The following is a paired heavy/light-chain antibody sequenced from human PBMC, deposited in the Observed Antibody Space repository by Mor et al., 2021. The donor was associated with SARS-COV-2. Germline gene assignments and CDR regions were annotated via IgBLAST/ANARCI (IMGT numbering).Light chain of an antibody. CDR1: QSVLKSSNNKNY. Sequence: DIVMTQSPDSLTVSLGERATINCKSSQSVLKSSNNKNYLAWYQQRPGQPPKLLIYWASTRESGVPDRFSGSGSGTDFTLTISSLQAEDVAVYYCQQYYTSPPNTFGGGTKVEIK. CDR2: WAS. CDR3: QQYYTSPPNT. J-gene: IGKJ4*01. V-gene: IGKV4-1*01.
Heavy chain of an antibody. CDR3: AKGRPDGGGRALDY. CDR2: ISDTGDNT. J-gene: IGHJ4*02. V-gene: IGHV3-23*01. D-gene: IGHD2-15*01. Sequence: EVQLLESGGGLVQPGGSLRLSCAASGFTFSTHAMTWVRQAPGKGLEWVSGISDTGDNTYYTDSAKGRFTISRDNIENTLYLQMNSLRAEDTAVYYCAKGRPDGGGRALDYWGQGTLVTVSS. CDR1: GFTFSTHA.